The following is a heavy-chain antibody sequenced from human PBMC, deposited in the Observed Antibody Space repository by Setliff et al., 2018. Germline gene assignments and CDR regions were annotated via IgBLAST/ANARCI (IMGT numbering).Heavy chain of an antibody. J-gene: IGHJ4*02. CDR3: AHRRGDYYDSSGYYYDY. D-gene: IGHD3-22*01. CDR2: IYWDDDK. CDR1: GFSLSTSGVG. V-gene: IGHV2-5*02. Sequence: SGPTLVNPTQTLTLTCNFSGFSLSTSGVGVGWIRQPPGKALEWLALIYWDDDKRYSPSLKSRLTITKDTSKNQVVLTMTNMDPVDQATYYCAHRRGDYYDSSGYYYDYWGQGTLVTVSS.